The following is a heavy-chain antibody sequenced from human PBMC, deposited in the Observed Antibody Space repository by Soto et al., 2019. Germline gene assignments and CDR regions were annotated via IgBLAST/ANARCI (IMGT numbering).Heavy chain of an antibody. CDR1: GGSISSSTYY. V-gene: IGHV4-39*01. Sequence: SETLSLTCIVSGGSISSSTYYWGWIRQPPGKGLEWIGNDYYGGSTYYNPSLKSRVTISVDTSKSPFSLKLSSVTAADTAVYYCARAGGLSCWYYFDYWGQGTLVTVSS. J-gene: IGHJ4*02. CDR3: ARAGGLSCWYYFDY. D-gene: IGHD6-13*01. CDR2: DYYGGST.